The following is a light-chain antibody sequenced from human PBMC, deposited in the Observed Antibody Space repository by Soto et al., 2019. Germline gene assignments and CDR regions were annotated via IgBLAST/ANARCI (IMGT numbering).Light chain of an antibody. CDR3: SSYSTSFFYV. V-gene: IGLV2-14*01. Sequence: QSALTQPPSASGSPGQSVTISCTGTSSDVGTHGYVSWYQQHAGKAPNLLIYGVTNRPSGVSYRFSGSKSGSTASLTISGLRDEDEADYYCSSYSTSFFYVFGTGTKLTVL. CDR1: SSDVGTHGY. CDR2: GVT. J-gene: IGLJ1*01.